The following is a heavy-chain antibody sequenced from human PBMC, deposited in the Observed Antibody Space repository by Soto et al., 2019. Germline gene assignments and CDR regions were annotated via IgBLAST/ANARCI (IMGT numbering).Heavy chain of an antibody. J-gene: IGHJ4*02. CDR3: AIPGGGSGSYYTFEY. CDR2: IYTSGST. V-gene: IGHV4-4*07. D-gene: IGHD3-10*01. CDR1: GGSIVGVY. Sequence: PSQPLRLTKTVAGGSIVGVYCRRIRQPAGKGLEWIGLIYTSGSTNYNPSLKSRVTMSVETSKNKISLKLSSVTSADTAVSYCAIPGGGSGSYYTFEYWGQG.